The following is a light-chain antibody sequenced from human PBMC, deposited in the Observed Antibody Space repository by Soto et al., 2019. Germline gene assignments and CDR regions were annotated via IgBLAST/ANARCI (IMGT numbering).Light chain of an antibody. Sequence: QSVLTQPPSVSAAPGQKVTISCSGNSSNIGSNDVSWYQQLPGKAPKLLIYENSQRTSEIPDRFSGSKSGTSATLGITGLQTGDEADYYSGTWDSSLIDLLGPVTKVTV. CDR1: SSNIGSND. J-gene: IGLJ1*01. CDR2: ENS. V-gene: IGLV1-51*02. CDR3: GTWDSSLIDL.